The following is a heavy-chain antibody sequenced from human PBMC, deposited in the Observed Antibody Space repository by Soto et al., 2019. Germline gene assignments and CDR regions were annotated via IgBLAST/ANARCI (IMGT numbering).Heavy chain of an antibody. CDR3: AKDGGYYAWVWFFIDV. CDR2: ITYDGSNA. V-gene: IGHV3-30*18. D-gene: IGHD1-26*01. CDR1: GFTFRESG. J-gene: IGHJ6*03. Sequence: QVQLVESGGGVVQPGRSLRLSCAASGFTFRESGMFWVRQVPGKGLEWVAVITYDGSNAYYQDSVKGRFTISRDNSKGTVDMPMNRLRAEDTAVYYCAKDGGYYAWVWFFIDVWGKGTTVTVSS.